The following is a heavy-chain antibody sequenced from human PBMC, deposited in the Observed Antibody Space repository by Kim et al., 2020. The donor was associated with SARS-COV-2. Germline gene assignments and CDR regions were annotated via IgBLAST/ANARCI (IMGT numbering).Heavy chain of an antibody. CDR1: GGTFSRYS. Sequence: SVKVSCKASGGTFSRYSISWVRQAPGQGLEWMGRIIPTVGTVDYAQKFQGRVTITADKSPSTAYMEVNSLTSEDTAVYYCARERRGYSYGINWFDPWGQEPWSPSPQ. CDR2: IIPTVGTV. V-gene: IGHV1-69*08. J-gene: IGHJ5*02. D-gene: IGHD5-18*01. CDR3: ARERRGYSYGINWFDP.